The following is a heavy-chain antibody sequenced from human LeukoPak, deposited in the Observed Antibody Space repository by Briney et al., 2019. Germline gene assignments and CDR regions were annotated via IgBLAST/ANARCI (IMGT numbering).Heavy chain of an antibody. CDR2: IYPGDSDT. J-gene: IGHJ3*02. CDR1: GYSFSSYW. CDR3: LRRWGHKDI. D-gene: IGHD7-27*01. Sequence: GESLKISCWSSGYSFSSYWVVWVRQMPGKGLEWMGIIYPGDSDTKYSPSFQGQVTISADKSISTAYLQWTSLKASDTAMYYCLRRWGHKDIWGQGTMVTVSS. V-gene: IGHV5-51*01.